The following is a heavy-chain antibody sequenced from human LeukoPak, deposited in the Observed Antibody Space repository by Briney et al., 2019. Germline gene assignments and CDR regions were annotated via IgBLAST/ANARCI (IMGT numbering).Heavy chain of an antibody. Sequence: SETLSLTCAVYGGSFSGYYWSWIRQPPGKGLEWIGEINHSGSTNYNPSLKSRVTISVDTSKNQFSLKLSSVTAADTAVYYCARGRRTISQRLHNVLGYCSSTSCYGRAVAAYYFDYWGQGTLVTVSS. V-gene: IGHV4-34*01. CDR2: INHSGST. CDR1: GGSFSGYY. D-gene: IGHD2-2*01. J-gene: IGHJ4*02. CDR3: ARGRRTISQRLHNVLGYCSSTSCYGRAVAAYYFDY.